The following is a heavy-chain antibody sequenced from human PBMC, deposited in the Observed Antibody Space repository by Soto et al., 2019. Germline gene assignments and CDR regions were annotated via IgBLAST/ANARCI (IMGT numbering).Heavy chain of an antibody. CDR2: IYYSGSTT. D-gene: IGHD3-10*01. J-gene: IGHJ4*02. CDR3: ARGTGSGTAGFDY. Sequence: QVQLQESGPGLVKPSQTLSLTCTVSGGSISSGDYYWSWIRQHPGKGLEWIGYIYYSGSTTYYNPSLKSRVTIAVDTSTNQFSLKLSSVTAAATAVYYCARGTGSGTAGFDYWGQGTLVTVSS. CDR1: GGSISSGDYY. V-gene: IGHV4-31*03.